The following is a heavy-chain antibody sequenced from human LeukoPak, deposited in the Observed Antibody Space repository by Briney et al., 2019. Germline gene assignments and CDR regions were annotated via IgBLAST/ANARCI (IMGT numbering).Heavy chain of an antibody. CDR1: RFTFRNYA. CDR3: ARGITMLRGVISYFDY. CDR2: IGGSGGST. J-gene: IGHJ4*02. V-gene: IGHV3-23*01. Sequence: GGSLRLSCATSRFTFRNYAMSWVRQAPGKGLEWVSAIGGSGGSTYYADSVKGRFTISRDDSRNTLYLQMNSLRAEDTAVYYCARGITMLRGVISYFDYWGQGPLVTVSS. D-gene: IGHD3-10*01.